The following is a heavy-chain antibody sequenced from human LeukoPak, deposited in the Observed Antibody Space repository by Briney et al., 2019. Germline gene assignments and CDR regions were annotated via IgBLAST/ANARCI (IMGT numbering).Heavy chain of an antibody. CDR2: ISYDGSNK. Sequence: GSLRLSCAASGFAFSSYAMHWVRQAPGKGLEWVAVISYDGSNKYYADSVKGRFTISRDNSKNTLYLQMNSLRAEDTAVYYCARDLDYYDSSGYLPYWGQGTLVTVSS. CDR1: GFAFSSYA. CDR3: ARDLDYYDSSGYLPY. J-gene: IGHJ4*02. V-gene: IGHV3-30*04. D-gene: IGHD3-22*01.